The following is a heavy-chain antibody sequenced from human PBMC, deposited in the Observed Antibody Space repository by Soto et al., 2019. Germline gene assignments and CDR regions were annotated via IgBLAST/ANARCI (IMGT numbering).Heavy chain of an antibody. CDR2: IIPIFGTA. V-gene: IGHV1-69*12. J-gene: IGHJ4*02. CDR1: GGTFSSYA. CDR3: ARDRDSCYDFDY. D-gene: IGHD5-12*01. Sequence: QVQLVQSGAEVKKPGSSVKVSCKAYGGTFSSYAISWVRQAPGQGLEWMGGIIPIFGTANYAQKFQGRVTIPADESTSTADMELSSLRCEDTAVYYCARDRDSCYDFDYWGQGTLVTVST.